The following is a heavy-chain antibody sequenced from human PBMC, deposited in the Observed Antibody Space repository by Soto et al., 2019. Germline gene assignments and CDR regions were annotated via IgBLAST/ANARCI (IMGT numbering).Heavy chain of an antibody. CDR2: TSWDGNNK. Sequence: PGGSLRLSCAASGFTFSGYAMHWVRQPPGKGLEWVAVTSWDGNNKYYADSVKGRFTISRDNSKNTLYLQMDSLRAEDTAVYYCAKKRLHLGELSLFDYWGQGTPVTVSS. V-gene: IGHV3-30*18. CDR3: AKKRLHLGELSLFDY. D-gene: IGHD3-16*02. CDR1: GFTFSGYA. J-gene: IGHJ4*02.